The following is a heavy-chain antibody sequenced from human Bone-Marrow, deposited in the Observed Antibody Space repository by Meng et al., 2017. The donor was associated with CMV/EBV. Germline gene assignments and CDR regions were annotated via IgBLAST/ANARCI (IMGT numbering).Heavy chain of an antibody. CDR2: ISSSSSYI. Sequence: GESLKISRPAHGFIFRSYSMNWFRQAPGKGLEWVSSISSSSSYIYYADSVKGRFTISRDNAKNSLYLQMNSLRAEDTAVYYCARDQGPYFYDSSGYPPDAFDIWGQATIVTVS. J-gene: IGHJ3*02. D-gene: IGHD3-22*01. CDR1: GFIFRSYS. V-gene: IGHV3-21*01. CDR3: ARDQGPYFYDSSGYPPDAFDI.